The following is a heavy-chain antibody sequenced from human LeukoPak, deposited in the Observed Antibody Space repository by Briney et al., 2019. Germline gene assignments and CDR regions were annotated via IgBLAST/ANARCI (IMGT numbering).Heavy chain of an antibody. CDR1: GGSISSYY. J-gene: IGHJ4*02. CDR3: ARSGRHYDSSGYWT. CDR2: IYYSGST. V-gene: IGHV4-59*01. Sequence: SETLSLTCTDSGGSISSYYWSWIRQPPGKGLEWTGYIYYSGSTKYNPSLKSRVTISVYTSKNQFSLKLSSVTAADTAVYYCARSGRHYDSSGYWTWGQGTLVTVSS. D-gene: IGHD3-22*01.